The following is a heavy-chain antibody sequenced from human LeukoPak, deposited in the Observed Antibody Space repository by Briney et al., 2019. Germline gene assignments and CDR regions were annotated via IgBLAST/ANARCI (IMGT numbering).Heavy chain of an antibody. V-gene: IGHV4-39*07. CDR2: IYYSGST. CDR1: GGSISSSSYY. J-gene: IGHJ4*02. CDR3: ARVRITIFGVGPIHFDY. D-gene: IGHD3-3*01. Sequence: SETLSLTCTVSGGSISSSSYYWGWIRQPPGKGLEWIGSIYYSGSTYYNPSLKSRVTISVDTSKNQFSLKLSSVTAADTAVYYCARVRITIFGVGPIHFDYWGQGTLVTVSS.